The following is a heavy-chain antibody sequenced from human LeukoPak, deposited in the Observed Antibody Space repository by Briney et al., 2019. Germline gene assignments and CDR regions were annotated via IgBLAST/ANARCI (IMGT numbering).Heavy chain of an antibody. D-gene: IGHD6-6*01. V-gene: IGHV4-34*01. CDR3: ARNSPYSSSALSSFDY. Sequence: SETLSLTCAVYGGSSSGYYWSWIRQPPGKGLEWIGEINHSGGTNYNPSLKSRVTISVDTSKNQFSLKLSSVTAADTAVYYCARNSPYSSSALSSFDYWGQGTLVTVSS. J-gene: IGHJ4*02. CDR2: INHSGGT. CDR1: GGSSSGYY.